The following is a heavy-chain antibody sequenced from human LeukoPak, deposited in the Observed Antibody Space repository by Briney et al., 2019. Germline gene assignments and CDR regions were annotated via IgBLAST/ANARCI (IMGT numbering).Heavy chain of an antibody. CDR2: IYSGGST. CDR3: ARDRYYYDSSGYYSENWFDP. CDR1: GFTVSSNY. D-gene: IGHD3-22*01. V-gene: IGHV3-53*01. Sequence: PGGSLRLSCAASGFTVSSNYMSWVRQAPGKGLEWVSVIYSGGSTYYADSVKGRFTISRDNSKNTLYLQMSSLRAEDTAVYYCARDRYYYDSSGYYSENWFDPWGQGTLVTVSS. J-gene: IGHJ5*02.